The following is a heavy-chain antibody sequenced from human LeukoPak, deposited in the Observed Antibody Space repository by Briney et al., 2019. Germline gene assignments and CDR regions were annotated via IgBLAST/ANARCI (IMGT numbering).Heavy chain of an antibody. CDR1: GGSISSGGYS. CDR3: ARTSGSHDAFDI. D-gene: IGHD3-10*01. J-gene: IGHJ3*02. V-gene: IGHV4-61*08. Sequence: SETLSLTCAVSGGSISSGGYSWSRIRQPPGKGLEWIGYIYYSGSTNYNPSLKSRVTISVDTSKNQFSLKLSSVTAADTAVYYCARTSGSHDAFDIWGQGTMVTVSS. CDR2: IYYSGST.